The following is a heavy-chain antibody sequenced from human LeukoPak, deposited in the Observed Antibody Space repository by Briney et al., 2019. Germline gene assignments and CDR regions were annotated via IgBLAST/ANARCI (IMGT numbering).Heavy chain of an antibody. CDR3: ARDSTSGIDY. CDR1: GFTFSNYF. D-gene: IGHD3-10*01. CDR2: ISTDGGST. J-gene: IGHJ4*02. V-gene: IGHV3-74*01. Sequence: GGSLRLSCVASGFTFSNYFVHWVRQVPGKGLMWVSRISTDGGSTWYADPVKGRFTISRDNAKSTLYLQMNSLRAEDTAVYYCARDSTSGIDYWGQGTLVTVSS.